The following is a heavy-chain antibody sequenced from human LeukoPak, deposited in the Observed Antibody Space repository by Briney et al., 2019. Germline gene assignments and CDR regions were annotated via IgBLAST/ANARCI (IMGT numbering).Heavy chain of an antibody. V-gene: IGHV4-34*01. J-gene: IGHJ4*02. CDR2: INQSGST. CDR1: GGSFRGYY. D-gene: IGHD3-10*01. Sequence: PSETLSLTCAVYGGSFRGYYWRWIREPPGKGLEWIGEINQSGSTNYKLSFQIRVTISVDTSKNQFSLKLSSVTAAHTAVYYCARGPPWYYGSVSYLDYWGQGTLVTVSS. CDR3: ARGPPWYYGSVSYLDY.